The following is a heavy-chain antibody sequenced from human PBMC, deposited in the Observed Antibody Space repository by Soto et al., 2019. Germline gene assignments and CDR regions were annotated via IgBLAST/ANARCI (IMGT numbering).Heavy chain of an antibody. V-gene: IGHV3-23*01. CDR2: ISASGGST. CDR1: GFYFSSYT. D-gene: IGHD4-17*01. J-gene: IGHJ4*02. Sequence: EVQLLESGGGLVQPGGSLRLSCVASGFYFSSYTMSWVRQAPGKGLEWVSGISASGGSTYDADSVKGRFTISRDNSKNTINLQMNGLRAEDSAIYYCAKGYGDYAQFDSWGQGTLVTVS. CDR3: AKGYGDYAQFDS.